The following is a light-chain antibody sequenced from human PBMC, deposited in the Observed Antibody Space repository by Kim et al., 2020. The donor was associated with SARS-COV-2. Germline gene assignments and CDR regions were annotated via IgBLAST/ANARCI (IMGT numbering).Light chain of an antibody. V-gene: IGKV1-39*01. J-gene: IGKJ3*01. CDR1: QSISSH. Sequence: DIQMTQSPSSLSASVGDRVTITCRTSQSISSHLNWYHQKPGRAPKLLISAASTLQGGVPSRFSGSGSETDFTLTISSLQPEDFATYGCQQSYITPFTFGPGTKVDIK. CDR3: QQSYITPFT. CDR2: AAS.